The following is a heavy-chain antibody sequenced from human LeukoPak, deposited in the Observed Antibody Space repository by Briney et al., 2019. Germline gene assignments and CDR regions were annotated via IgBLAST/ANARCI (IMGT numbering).Heavy chain of an antibody. D-gene: IGHD1-14*01. V-gene: IGHV3-30*04. J-gene: IGHJ4*02. CDR3: ARPVPPYNVFGY. CDR1: GFTFSSYA. CDR2: ISYDGSNK. Sequence: GGSLRLSCAASGFTFSSYAMHWVRQAPGKGLEWVAVISYDGSNKYYADSVKGRFTISRDNSKNTLYLQMNSLRAEDTAVYYCARPVPPYNVFGYWGQGTLVTVSS.